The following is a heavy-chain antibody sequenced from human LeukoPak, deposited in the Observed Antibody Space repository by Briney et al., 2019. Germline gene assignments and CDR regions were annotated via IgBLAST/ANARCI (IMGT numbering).Heavy chain of an antibody. Sequence: MTSETLSLTCTVSGGSISSGGYYWSWIRQHPGKGLEWIGYIYYSGSTYYNPSLKTRVTISVDTSKNQFSLRLNSVTAADTAMYFCARHIIYDSNGNYFDYWGQGTLVTVSS. V-gene: IGHV4-39*01. D-gene: IGHD3-22*01. CDR1: GGSISSGGYY. J-gene: IGHJ4*02. CDR3: ARHIIYDSNGNYFDY. CDR2: IYYSGST.